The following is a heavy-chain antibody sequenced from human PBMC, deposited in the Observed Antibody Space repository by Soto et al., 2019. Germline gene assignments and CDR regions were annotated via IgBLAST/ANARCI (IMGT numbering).Heavy chain of an antibody. CDR2: IYYSGST. CDR3: ARPSGSYLYYFDY. Sequence: SEILSLTCTVSGGSISSNYYYWGWIRQPPGKGLEWIGSIYYSGSTYYNPSLKSRVTISADTSKNQFSLKLSSVTAADTAVYYCARPSGSYLYYFDYWGQGTLVTVSS. D-gene: IGHD1-26*01. J-gene: IGHJ4*02. CDR1: GGSISSNYYY. V-gene: IGHV4-39*01.